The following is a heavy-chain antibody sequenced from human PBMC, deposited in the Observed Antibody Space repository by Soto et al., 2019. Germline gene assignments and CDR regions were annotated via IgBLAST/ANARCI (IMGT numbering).Heavy chain of an antibody. CDR3: ARSVDP. Sequence: QVQLQESGPGLVKPSQTLSLTCTVSGGSISSGGYYWSWIRQHPGKGLEWIGYIFYSGTTYYNPSPKSRVTTSADTSKNQFSPKPSSVTAGDTAVYYCARSVDPWGQGTLVTVAS. CDR2: IFYSGTT. J-gene: IGHJ5*02. V-gene: IGHV4-31*03. CDR1: GGSISSGGYY.